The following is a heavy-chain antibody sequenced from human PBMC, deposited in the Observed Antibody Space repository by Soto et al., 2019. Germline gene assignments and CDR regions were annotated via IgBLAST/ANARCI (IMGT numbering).Heavy chain of an antibody. CDR1: GGSISSYS. Sequence: SETLSLTCTVSGGSISSYSWNWIRQPPGKGLEWIGYIYYSGETKYNPSLESRVTISVDTPKNQFSLKLSSVTAADTAVYYCARHFSVDYFDYWGQGALVTVSS. J-gene: IGHJ4*02. CDR3: ARHFSVDYFDY. V-gene: IGHV4-59*08. CDR2: IYYSGET.